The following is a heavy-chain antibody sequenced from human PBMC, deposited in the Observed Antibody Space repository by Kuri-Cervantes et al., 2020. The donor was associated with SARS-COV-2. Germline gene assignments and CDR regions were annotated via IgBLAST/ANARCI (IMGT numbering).Heavy chain of an antibody. Sequence: GGSLRLSCEASGFAVRNTYMAWVRQAPGKGLECLSVIYSGGNTYYAESVKGRLTISRDNSKNMLFLQMDGLGAEDTAVYNCARGGSPYYQDIRCPYGGIKLDHLGQGTLVTVSS. J-gene: IGHJ5*02. V-gene: IGHV3-53*01. CDR2: IYSGGNT. D-gene: IGHD3-16*01. CDR1: GFAVRNTY. CDR3: ARGGSPYYQDIRCPYGGIKLDH.